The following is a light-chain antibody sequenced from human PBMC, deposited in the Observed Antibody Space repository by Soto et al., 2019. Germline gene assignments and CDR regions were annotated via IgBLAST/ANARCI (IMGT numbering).Light chain of an antibody. V-gene: IGLV2-14*01. J-gene: IGLJ7*01. CDR2: DVN. Sequence: QSALTQPASVSGSPGQSITISCTGTSSDVGAYNYVSWYQQHPGKAPKLIIYDVNIRPSGVSTRFSGSKSGNTASLTIFGLQAEDEADYYCTSWTTSTTMKFGGGTQLTVL. CDR1: SSDVGAYNY. CDR3: TSWTTSTTMK.